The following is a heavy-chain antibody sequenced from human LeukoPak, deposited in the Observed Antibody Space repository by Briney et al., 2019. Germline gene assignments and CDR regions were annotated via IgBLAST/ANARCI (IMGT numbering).Heavy chain of an antibody. CDR2: IIPIFGTA. CDR3: AREVAVAGRGTFDY. CDR1: GGTFSSYA. J-gene: IGHJ4*02. Sequence: GASVKVSCKASGGTFSSYAISWVRQAPGQGLEWMGGIIPIFGTANYAQKFQGRVTITADKSTSTAYMELSSLRSEDTAVYYCAREVAVAGRGTFDYWGQGTLVTVSP. V-gene: IGHV1-69*06. D-gene: IGHD6-19*01.